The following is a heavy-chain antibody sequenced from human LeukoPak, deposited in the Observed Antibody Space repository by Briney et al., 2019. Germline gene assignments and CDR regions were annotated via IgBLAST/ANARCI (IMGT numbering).Heavy chain of an antibody. J-gene: IGHJ4*02. CDR1: GGTFSSYA. Sequence: ASVKVSCKASGGTFSSYAISWVRQAPGQGLEWMGGIIPIFGTANYAQKFQGRVTITADESTSTAYMELSSLRSEDTAVYYRARSSAMVITPFDYWGQGTLVTVSS. D-gene: IGHD3-22*01. V-gene: IGHV1-69*13. CDR3: ARSSAMVITPFDY. CDR2: IIPIFGTA.